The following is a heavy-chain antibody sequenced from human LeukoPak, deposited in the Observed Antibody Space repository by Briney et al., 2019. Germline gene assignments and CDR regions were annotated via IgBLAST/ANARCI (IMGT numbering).Heavy chain of an antibody. Sequence: PGGSLRLSCAASGFTFSSYWMSWVRQAPGKGLEWVGFIRSKAYGGTTEYAASVKGRFTISRDDSKSIAYLQMNSLKTEDTAVYYCTRDWNPDYWGQGTLVTVSS. CDR2: IRSKAYGGTT. V-gene: IGHV3-49*04. CDR3: TRDWNPDY. J-gene: IGHJ4*02. CDR1: GFTFSSYW. D-gene: IGHD1-1*01.